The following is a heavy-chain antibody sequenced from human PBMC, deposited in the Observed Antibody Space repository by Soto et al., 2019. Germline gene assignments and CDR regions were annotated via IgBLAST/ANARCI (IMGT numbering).Heavy chain of an antibody. V-gene: IGHV3-23*01. CDR1: GFTFSSYA. J-gene: IGHJ6*02. CDR2: ISGSGGST. Sequence: GVLILSCAASGFTFSSYAMSWVRQAPGKGLEWVSAISGSGGSTYYADSVKGRFTISRDNSKNTLYLQMNSLRAEDTAVYYCAKDPASSVYYYYGMDVWGQGTTVPVS. CDR3: AKDPASSVYYYYGMDV.